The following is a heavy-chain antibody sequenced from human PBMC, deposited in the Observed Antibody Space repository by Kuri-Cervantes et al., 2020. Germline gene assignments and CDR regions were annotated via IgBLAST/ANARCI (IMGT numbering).Heavy chain of an antibody. V-gene: IGHV3-30*07. CDR2: ISYDGRHK. Sequence: GESMKISCAASGFTFSDSGIHWVRQAPGKGLEWVAVISYDGRHKYYADSVKGRFTISRDNSKNALYLQMNRLRVEDTAFYYCATYCGDGSSYNWGQGTLVTVSS. D-gene: IGHD2-15*01. CDR1: GFTFSDSG. J-gene: IGHJ4*02. CDR3: ATYCGDGSSYN.